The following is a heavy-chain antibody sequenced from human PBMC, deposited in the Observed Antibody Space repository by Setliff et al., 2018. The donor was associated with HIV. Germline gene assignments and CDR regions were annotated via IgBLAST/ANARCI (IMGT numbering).Heavy chain of an antibody. Sequence: EASVKVSCKASGYTFTNFAISWVRQAPGQGLEWMGWISAYSDNTYYAQSLQGRVTMTTDTTSSTSYMELRSLRSDDTAMYYCARIRAGALLNAFDIWGQGTLVTVSS. V-gene: IGHV1-18*01. D-gene: IGHD1-26*01. CDR1: GYTFTNFA. CDR3: ARIRAGALLNAFDI. J-gene: IGHJ3*02. CDR2: ISAYSDNT.